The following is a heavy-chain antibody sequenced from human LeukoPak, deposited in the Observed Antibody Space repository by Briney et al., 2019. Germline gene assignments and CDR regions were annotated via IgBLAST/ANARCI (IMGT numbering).Heavy chain of an antibody. CDR2: IYASGST. V-gene: IGHV4-4*07. CDR1: GGSISRYY. CDR3: ARGGGGNYFDY. Sequence: PSETLSLTCTVSGGSISRYYWGWIRQPAGKGLEWIGRIYASGSTNSNPSLKSRVNMSVDTSKKQFSLRLRSLTAPATAAYYCARGGGGNYFDYWGQGSLVTVSS. D-gene: IGHD3-16*01. J-gene: IGHJ4*02.